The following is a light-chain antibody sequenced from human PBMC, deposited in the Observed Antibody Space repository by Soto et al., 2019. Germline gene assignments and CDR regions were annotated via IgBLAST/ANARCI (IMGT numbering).Light chain of an antibody. J-gene: IGLJ2*01. Sequence: QSVLTQPPSVSAAPGQTVTISCSGSSSNIETNPVSWYRHLPGTVPKLLIHNDDKRPSGIPDRFSGSKSGTSATLGITGLQTGDDADYYCGTWDASLSAGVFGGGTKVTVL. CDR3: GTWDASLSAGV. CDR2: NDD. CDR1: SSNIETNP. V-gene: IGLV1-51*01.